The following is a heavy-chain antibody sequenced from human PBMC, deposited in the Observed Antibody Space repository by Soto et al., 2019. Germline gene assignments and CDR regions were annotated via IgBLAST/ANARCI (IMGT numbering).Heavy chain of an antibody. CDR1: GYIFSSYG. D-gene: IGHD6-13*01. CDR2: ISVYKSKT. J-gene: IGHJ4*02. CDR3: ARDHIIPAVGTLDF. Sequence: GASVKVSCKATGYIFSSYGISWVRQVPGQGLEWMGWISVYKSKTNYAQKFQGRVILTTDTSTSTAYMELRTLRSDDTAVYYCARDHIIPAVGTLDFWGQGALVTVSS. V-gene: IGHV1-18*01.